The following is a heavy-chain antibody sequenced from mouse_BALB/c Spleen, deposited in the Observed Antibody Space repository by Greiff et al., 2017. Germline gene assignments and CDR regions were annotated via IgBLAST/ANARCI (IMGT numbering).Heavy chain of an antibody. CDR3: ARSYDGYFDY. Sequence: VQRVESGAELAKPGASVKMSCKASGYTFTSYWMHWVKQRPGQGLEWIGYINPSTGYTEYNQKFKDKATLTADKSSSTAYMQLSSLTSEDSAVYYCARSYDGYFDYWGQGTTLTVSS. CDR1: GYTFTSYW. D-gene: IGHD2-3*01. V-gene: IGHV1-7*01. J-gene: IGHJ2*01. CDR2: INPSTGYT.